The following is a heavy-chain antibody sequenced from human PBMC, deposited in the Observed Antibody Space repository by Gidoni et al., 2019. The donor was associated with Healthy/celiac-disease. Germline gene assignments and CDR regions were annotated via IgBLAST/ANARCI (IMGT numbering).Heavy chain of an antibody. CDR2: IWYDGSNK. Sequence: QVQLVESGGGVVQPGRSLSLSCAASGFTFSSYGMHWVRQAPGKGLEWVAVIWYDGSNKYYADSVKGRFTISRDNSKNTLYLQMNSLRAEDTAVYYCARDLNDFWSGYYCLDYWGQGTLVTVSS. J-gene: IGHJ4*02. D-gene: IGHD3-3*01. CDR3: ARDLNDFWSGYYCLDY. CDR1: GFTFSSYG. V-gene: IGHV3-33*08.